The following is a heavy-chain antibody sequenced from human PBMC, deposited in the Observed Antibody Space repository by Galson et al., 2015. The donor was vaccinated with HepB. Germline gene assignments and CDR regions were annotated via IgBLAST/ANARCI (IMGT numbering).Heavy chain of an antibody. CDR2: IDHSDSYT. Sequence: QSGAEVKKPGESLKISCKGSGYSFPSYWISWVRQMPGKGLEWMGRIDHSDSYTNYSPSFQGHVTISADKSISTAYLQWSSLKASDTAMYYCARSFGAGPYCSSTSCYRGWFDPWGQGTLVTVSS. J-gene: IGHJ5*02. V-gene: IGHV5-10-1*01. CDR1: GYSFPSYW. D-gene: IGHD2-2*02. CDR3: ARSFGAGPYCSSTSCYRGWFDP.